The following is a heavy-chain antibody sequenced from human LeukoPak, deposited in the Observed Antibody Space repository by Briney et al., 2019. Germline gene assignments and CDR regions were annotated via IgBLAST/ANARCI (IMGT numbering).Heavy chain of an antibody. D-gene: IGHD3-22*01. Sequence: GGSLRLSCAASGFTFSSYGMHWVRQAPGKGLEWVAVISYDGSNKYYADSVKGRFTISRDNSKNTLYLQTNSLRAEDTAVYYCAKGQTYYYDSSGYYPDYWGQGTLVTVSS. J-gene: IGHJ4*02. CDR3: AKGQTYYYDSSGYYPDY. CDR1: GFTFSSYG. V-gene: IGHV3-30*18. CDR2: ISYDGSNK.